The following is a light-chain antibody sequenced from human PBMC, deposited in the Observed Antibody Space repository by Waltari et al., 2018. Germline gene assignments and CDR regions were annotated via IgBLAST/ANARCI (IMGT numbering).Light chain of an antibody. CDR3: SSYTSSSTLV. V-gene: IGLV2-14*03. Sequence: QSALTQPASVSGSPGQSITISCPGTSSDGGGYNYVSWYQQHPGKAPKLMIYDVSNRPSGVSNRFSGSKSGNTASLTISGLQAEDEADYYCSSYTSSSTLVFGTGTKVTVL. CDR1: SSDGGGYNY. J-gene: IGLJ1*01. CDR2: DVS.